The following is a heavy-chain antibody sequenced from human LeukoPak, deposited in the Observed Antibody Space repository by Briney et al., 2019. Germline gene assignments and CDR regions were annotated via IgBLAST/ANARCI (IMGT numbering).Heavy chain of an antibody. D-gene: IGHD2-21*02. V-gene: IGHV3-23*01. CDR2: ISGSGGNT. CDR3: AKDRAVVTSHYYMDV. Sequence: GGSLRLSCTASGFTFSNYAMSWVRQAPGKGLEWVSSISGSGGNTYSADSVKGRFSMARDNSKKTLYLEMNSLRAEDTAVYYCAKDRAVVTSHYYMDVWGKGTTVIVSS. J-gene: IGHJ6*03. CDR1: GFTFSNYA.